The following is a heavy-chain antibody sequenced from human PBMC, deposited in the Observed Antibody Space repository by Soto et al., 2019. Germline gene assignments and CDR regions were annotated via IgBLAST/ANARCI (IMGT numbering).Heavy chain of an antibody. V-gene: IGHV1-2*02. CDR3: ARVSSNPYYDFWSGYRPFDP. CDR1: GYTFTGYY. Sequence: ASVKVSCKASGYTFTGYYMHWVRQAPGQGLEWMGWINPNSGGTNYAQKFQGRVTMTRDTSISTAYMELSRLRSDDTAVYYCARVSSNPYYDFWSGYRPFDPWGQGTLVTVSS. D-gene: IGHD3-3*01. J-gene: IGHJ5*02. CDR2: INPNSGGT.